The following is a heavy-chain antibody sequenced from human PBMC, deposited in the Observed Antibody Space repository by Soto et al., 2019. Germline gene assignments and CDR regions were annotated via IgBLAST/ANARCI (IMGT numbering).Heavy chain of an antibody. CDR1: GFTFSDYY. D-gene: IGHD2-15*01. CDR3: ARLVRSGGSHLLLAWGMDV. CDR2: XSSSGSTI. Sequence: QVQLVESGGGLVKPGGSLRLSCAASGFTFSDYYMSWIRQAPGKXXXXXXXXSSSGSTIYYADSVKGRFTISRDNAKNSLYLQMNSLRAEDTAVYYCARLVRSGGSHLLLAWGMDVWGQGTTVTVSS. J-gene: IGHJ6*02. V-gene: IGHV3-11*01.